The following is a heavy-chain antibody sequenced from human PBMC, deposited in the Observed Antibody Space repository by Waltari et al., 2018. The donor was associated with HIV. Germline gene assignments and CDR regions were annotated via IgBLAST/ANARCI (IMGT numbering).Heavy chain of an antibody. D-gene: IGHD3-22*01. CDR2: IWYDGSNK. CDR1: GFTFSSYG. Sequence: QVQLVESGGGVVQPGRSLRLSCAASGFTFSSYGMHWVRQAPGKGLEWVAVIWYDGSNKYYADSVKGRFTISRDNSKNTLYLQMNSLRAEDTAVYYCARDEGSGYYYTYWGQGTLVTVSS. V-gene: IGHV3-33*01. CDR3: ARDEGSGYYYTY. J-gene: IGHJ4*02.